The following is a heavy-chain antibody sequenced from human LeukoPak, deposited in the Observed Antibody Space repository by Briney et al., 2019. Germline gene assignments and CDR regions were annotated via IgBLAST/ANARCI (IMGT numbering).Heavy chain of an antibody. CDR3: ARRVARGYFDY. CDR1: GCSFTSYW. V-gene: IGHV5-51*01. J-gene: IGHJ4*02. CDR2: IYPGDSDT. Sequence: GASLQISFKGSGCSFTSYWIGWVRQLPGKGLEWMGIIYPGDSDTRYSPSFQGQVTISADKSISTAYLQWSSLKASDTAMYYCARRVARGYFDYWGQGTLVTVSS.